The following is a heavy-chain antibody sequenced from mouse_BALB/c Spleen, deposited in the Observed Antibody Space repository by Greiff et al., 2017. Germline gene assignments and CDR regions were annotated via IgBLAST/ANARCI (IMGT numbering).Heavy chain of an antibody. CDR3: AREEDYGNYFDY. CDR2: ISSGSSTI. V-gene: IGHV5-17*02. J-gene: IGHJ2*01. Sequence: EVHLVESGGGLVQPGGSRKLSCAASGFTFSSFGMHWVRQAPEKGLEWVAYISSGSSTIYYADTVKGRFTISRDNPKNTLFLQMTSLRSEDTAMYYCAREEDYGNYFDYWGQGTTLTVSA. D-gene: IGHD2-1*01. CDR1: GFTFSSFG.